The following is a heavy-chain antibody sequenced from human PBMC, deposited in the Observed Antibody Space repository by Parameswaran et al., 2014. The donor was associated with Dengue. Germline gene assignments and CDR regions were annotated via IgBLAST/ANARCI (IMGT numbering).Heavy chain of an antibody. D-gene: IGHD3-10*01. CDR2: IYPGDSDT. V-gene: IGHV5-51*01. CDR3: ARAGLWFGDLIDSNMDV. Sequence: VRQMPGKGLEWMGIIYPGDSDTRYSPSFQGQVTISADKSITTAYLQWSSLKASDTAIYFCARAGLWFGDLIDSNMDVWGQGTTVTVSS. J-gene: IGHJ6*02.